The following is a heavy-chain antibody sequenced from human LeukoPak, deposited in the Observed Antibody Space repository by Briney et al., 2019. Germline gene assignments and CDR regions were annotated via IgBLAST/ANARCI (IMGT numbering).Heavy chain of an antibody. J-gene: IGHJ4*02. Sequence: GSLRPSCAASGFTFSSYAMSWVPQAPGKGLGWVSAITGSGGTTYYADSVKGPFTISSDNSKNTLYLQLHSLRAEDTAVYYCANLDYYDSSGYSVPDYWGQGTLVTVSS. CDR3: ANLDYYDSSGYSVPDY. D-gene: IGHD3-22*01. CDR1: GFTFSSYA. V-gene: IGHV3-23*01. CDR2: ITGSGGTT.